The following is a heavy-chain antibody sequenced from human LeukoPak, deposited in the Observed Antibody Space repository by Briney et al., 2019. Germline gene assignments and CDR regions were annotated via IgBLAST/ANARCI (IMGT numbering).Heavy chain of an antibody. Sequence: GGSLRLSCAASGFTVSRNYMSWVRQAPGKGLEWVSVIYSGGSTYYADSVKGRFTISRDNSKNTLYLQMNSLRAEDTAVYYCATYTNWVAGDVWGQGTTVSVSS. J-gene: IGHJ6*02. CDR1: GFTVSRNY. CDR3: ATYTNWVAGDV. CDR2: IYSGGST. V-gene: IGHV3-66*01. D-gene: IGHD7-27*01.